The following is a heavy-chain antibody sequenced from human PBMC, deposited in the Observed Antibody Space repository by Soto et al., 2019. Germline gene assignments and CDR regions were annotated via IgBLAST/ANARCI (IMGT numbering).Heavy chain of an antibody. V-gene: IGHV4-31*03. Sequence: SETLSLTCTVSGGSISSGGYYWSWIRQHPGKGLEWIGYIYYSGSTYYNPSLKSRVTISVDTSKNQFSLKLSSVTAADTAVYYCARGYEQQLGRYDYWGQGTRVTVSS. CDR3: ARGYEQQLGRYDY. CDR1: GGSISSGGYY. D-gene: IGHD6-13*01. J-gene: IGHJ4*02. CDR2: IYYSGST.